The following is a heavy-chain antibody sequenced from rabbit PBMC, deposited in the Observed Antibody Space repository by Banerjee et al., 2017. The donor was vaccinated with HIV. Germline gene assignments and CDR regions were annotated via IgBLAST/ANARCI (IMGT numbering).Heavy chain of an antibody. CDR2: IIVGGDGRT. CDR1: GFSFSSSYR. V-gene: IGHV1S45*01. Sequence: EESGGDLVKPEGSLTLTCTASGFSFSSSYRICWVRQAPGKGLEWIGCIIVGGDGRTYYATWAKGRFTISESSSTTVTLQMTSLTAADTATYLCARRYNSGDYALWGQGTLVTVS. J-gene: IGHJ3*01. D-gene: IGHD1-1*01. CDR3: ARRYNSGDYAL.